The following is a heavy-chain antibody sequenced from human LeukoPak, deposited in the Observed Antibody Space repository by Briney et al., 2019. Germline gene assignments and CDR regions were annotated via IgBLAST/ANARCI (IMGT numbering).Heavy chain of an antibody. V-gene: IGHV1-69*01. CDR3: ARGPVVVAAPQPWFDP. D-gene: IGHD2-15*01. Sequence: KISCKGSGYSFTSYWISWVRQAPGQGLEWMGGIIPIFGTANYAQKFQGRVTITADESTSTAYMELSSLRSEDTAVYYCARGPVVVAAPQPWFDPWGQGTLVTVSS. CDR2: IIPIFGTA. J-gene: IGHJ5*02. CDR1: GYSFTSYW.